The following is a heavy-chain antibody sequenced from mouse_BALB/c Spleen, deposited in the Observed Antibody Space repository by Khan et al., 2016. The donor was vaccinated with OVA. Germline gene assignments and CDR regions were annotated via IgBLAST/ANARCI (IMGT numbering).Heavy chain of an antibody. Sequence: VRLQQSGAELVKPGASVKLSCTASGFNIKDTYMHWVKQRPEQGLEWIGRIDPANGNTKYDPKFPGKATITADTSSNTAYLHRSSLTSEDKADYYCARIKAWGQGTTLTVSS. CDR3: ARIKA. CDR2: IDPANGNT. CDR1: GFNIKDTY. V-gene: IGHV14-3*02. D-gene: IGHD1-3*01. J-gene: IGHJ2*01.